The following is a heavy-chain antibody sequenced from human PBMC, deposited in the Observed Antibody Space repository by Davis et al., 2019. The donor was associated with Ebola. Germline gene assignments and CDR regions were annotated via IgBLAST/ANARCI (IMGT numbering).Heavy chain of an antibody. CDR3: AKDRGYSSGWYIFDY. J-gene: IGHJ4*02. CDR1: EFTFSGYA. CDR2: ISYDGSNE. V-gene: IGHV3-30*18. Sequence: GGSLRLSCAASEFTFSGYAMHWVRQAPGKGLEWVAFISYDGSNEYYADSVKGRFTISRDNSKNTLYLQMNSLRAEDTAVYYCAKDRGYSSGWYIFDYWGQGTLVTVSS. D-gene: IGHD6-19*01.